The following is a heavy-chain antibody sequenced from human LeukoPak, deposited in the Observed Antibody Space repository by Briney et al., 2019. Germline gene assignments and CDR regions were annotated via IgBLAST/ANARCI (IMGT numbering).Heavy chain of an antibody. CDR3: ARGGAVAATAYDY. Sequence: GESLKISCKGSGYSFTNYWIGWVRQMPGKGLEWMGIIYPGDSDTKYSPSFEGQVTISADKSISTAYLQWSSLKASDTAMYYCARGGAVAATAYDYWGQGTLVIVSS. V-gene: IGHV5-51*01. D-gene: IGHD6-19*01. CDR2: IYPGDSDT. J-gene: IGHJ4*02. CDR1: GYSFTNYW.